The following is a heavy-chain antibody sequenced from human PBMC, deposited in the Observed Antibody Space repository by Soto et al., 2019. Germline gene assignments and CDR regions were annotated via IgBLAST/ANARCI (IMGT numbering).Heavy chain of an antibody. CDR1: GYTFTSYG. D-gene: IGHD6-13*01. Sequence: QVQLVQSVAEVKKPGASVKVSCKASGYTFTSYGISWVRQAPGQGLEWMGWISAYNGNTNYAQKLQGRVTMTTDTSTSTAYMELRSLRSDDTAVYYCARSLWKQLDPDDAFDIWGQGTMVTVSS. CDR3: ARSLWKQLDPDDAFDI. J-gene: IGHJ3*02. CDR2: ISAYNGNT. V-gene: IGHV1-18*01.